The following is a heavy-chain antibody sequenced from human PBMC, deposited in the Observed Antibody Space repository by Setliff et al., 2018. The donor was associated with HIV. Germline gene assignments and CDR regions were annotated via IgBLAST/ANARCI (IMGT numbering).Heavy chain of an antibody. D-gene: IGHD1-26*01. V-gene: IGHV5-51*01. CDR3: ARPRRPYSGSYYDGFDI. J-gene: IGHJ3*02. CDR1: GYTFTNYW. Sequence: GESLKISCKGSGYTFTNYWIGWVRQMPGKGLECMGIIYPGDSDTRYSPSFQGQVTISADKSISTAYLQWSSLKASDTAMFYCARPRRPYSGSYYDGFDIRGQGTMVTVSS. CDR2: IYPGDSDT.